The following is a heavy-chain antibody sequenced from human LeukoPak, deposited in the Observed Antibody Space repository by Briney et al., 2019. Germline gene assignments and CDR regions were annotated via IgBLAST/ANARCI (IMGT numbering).Heavy chain of an antibody. V-gene: IGHV3-64*01. CDR1: GFTFSSYA. CDR3: ATNTADYYGSEY. D-gene: IGHD3-10*01. CDR2: ISSNGGST. Sequence: GGSLRLSCAASGFTFSSYAMHWVRQAPGKGLEYVSAISSNGGSTYYANSVKGRFIISRDNSKNTLYLQMGSLRAEDMAVYYCATNTADYYGSEYWGQGTLVTVSS. J-gene: IGHJ4*02.